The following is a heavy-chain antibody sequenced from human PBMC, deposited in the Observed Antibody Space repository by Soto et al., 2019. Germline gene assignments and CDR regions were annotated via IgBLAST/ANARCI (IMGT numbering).Heavy chain of an antibody. CDR1: GFTVSSNY. J-gene: IGHJ6*02. CDR2: IYSGGST. V-gene: IGHV3-53*01. CDR3: ARDMAMATDYYYGMDV. D-gene: IGHD5-18*01. Sequence: EVQLVESGGGLIQPGGSLRLSCVASGFTVSSNYMSWVRQAPGKGLEWVSVIYSGGSTYYADSVKGRFTISRDNSKNTLYLQMNSLRAEDTAVYYCARDMAMATDYYYGMDVWGQGTTVTVSS.